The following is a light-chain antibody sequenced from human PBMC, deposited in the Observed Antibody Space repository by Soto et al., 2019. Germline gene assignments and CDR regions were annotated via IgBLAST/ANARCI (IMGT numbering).Light chain of an antibody. V-gene: IGLV1-47*02. CDR1: SANIGRRF. Sequence: QSALTQPPSASATPGQRVTISCSGSSANIGRRFEYWYQHLPGTAPKLLIYSNNQRPSGVPARFSGSKSGTSASLAVSGLRSDDEADYYCAAWDDSLSGLVFGGGTKLTVL. J-gene: IGLJ2*01. CDR2: SNN. CDR3: AAWDDSLSGLV.